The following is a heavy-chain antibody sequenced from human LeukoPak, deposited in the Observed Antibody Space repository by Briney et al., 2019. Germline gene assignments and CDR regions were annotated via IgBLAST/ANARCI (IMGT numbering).Heavy chain of an antibody. CDR1: GGSISSGGYY. Sequence: PSETLSLTCTVSGGSISSGGYYWSWIRQHPGKGLEWIGYIYYSGSTYYNPSLKSRVTISVDTSKNQFSLKLSSVTAADTAVYYCAAGIAVAGTFSPYYYYGMDVWGQGTTVTVSS. CDR3: AAGIAVAGTFSPYYYYGMDV. J-gene: IGHJ6*02. D-gene: IGHD6-19*01. V-gene: IGHV4-31*03. CDR2: IYYSGST.